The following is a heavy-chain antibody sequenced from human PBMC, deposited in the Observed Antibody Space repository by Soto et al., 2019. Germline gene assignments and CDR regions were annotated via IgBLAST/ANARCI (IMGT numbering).Heavy chain of an antibody. CDR1: GFTFSSYA. J-gene: IGHJ6*02. CDR3: ARRVEMATKPDYYYYGMDV. CDR2: ISYDGSNK. V-gene: IGHV3-30-3*01. Sequence: QVQLVESGGGVVQPGRSLRLSCAASGFTFSSYAMHWVRQAPGKGLEWVAVISYDGSNKYYADSVKGRFTISRDNSKNTLYLQMNSLRAEDTAVYYCARRVEMATKPDYYYYGMDVWGQETTVTVSS. D-gene: IGHD5-12*01.